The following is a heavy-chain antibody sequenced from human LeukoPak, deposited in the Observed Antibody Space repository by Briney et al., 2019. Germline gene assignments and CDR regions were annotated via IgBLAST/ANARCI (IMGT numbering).Heavy chain of an antibody. V-gene: IGHV5-51*01. Sequence: GESLKISCKGSGYSFTSYWIGWVRQMAGKGLEWMGIIYPGDSDTRYSPSFQGQVTISADKSISTAYLQWSSLKASDTAMYYCARSSQFWLTMIVVLNPSLAFDIWGQGTMVTVSS. J-gene: IGHJ3*02. CDR3: ARSSQFWLTMIVVLNPSLAFDI. D-gene: IGHD3-22*01. CDR1: GYSFTSYW. CDR2: IYPGDSDT.